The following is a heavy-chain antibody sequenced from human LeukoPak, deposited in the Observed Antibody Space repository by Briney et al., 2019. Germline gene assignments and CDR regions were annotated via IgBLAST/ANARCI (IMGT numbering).Heavy chain of an antibody. D-gene: IGHD2-15*01. CDR1: GFTFSSYA. Sequence: GGSLRLSCAASGFTFSSYAMSWVRQAPGKGLEWVSAISGSGGSTYYADSVKGRFTISRDNSKNTLYLQMNSLRAEDTAVYYCAKDRWYCSGGSCPNYYYYYGMDVWGQGTTVTVSS. J-gene: IGHJ6*02. CDR2: ISGSGGST. V-gene: IGHV3-23*01. CDR3: AKDRWYCSGGSCPNYYYYYGMDV.